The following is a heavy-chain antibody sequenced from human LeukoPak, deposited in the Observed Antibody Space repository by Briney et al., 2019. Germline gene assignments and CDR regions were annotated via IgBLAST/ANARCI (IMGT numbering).Heavy chain of an antibody. Sequence: SETLSLTCGVHGGSIGFYSWSWLRQSPGKGLEWIGEIIHTGTTTYNPSLASRVTVSIDTSNNQFSLTLTSVTAADTAVYYCARRGNYIDHWGQGALVTVSS. CDR3: ARRGNYIDH. CDR1: GGSIGFYS. V-gene: IGHV4-34*12. J-gene: IGHJ4*02. CDR2: IIHTGTT.